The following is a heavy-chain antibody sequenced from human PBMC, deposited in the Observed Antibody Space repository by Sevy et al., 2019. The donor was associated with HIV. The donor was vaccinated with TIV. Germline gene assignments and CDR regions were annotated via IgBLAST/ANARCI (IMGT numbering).Heavy chain of an antibody. Sequence: GGCLRLSCAASGFTFSSYGMQWVRQAPGKGLEWVAAISYDGSNQYYADSVKGRFTISTDNSKNTRYLQMNSLRPEDTAVYYCAKRKGLRPYYYGMDVWGQGTTVTVSS. CDR1: GFTFSSYG. J-gene: IGHJ6*02. CDR3: AKRKGLRPYYYGMDV. D-gene: IGHD3-16*01. V-gene: IGHV3-30*18. CDR2: ISYDGSNQ.